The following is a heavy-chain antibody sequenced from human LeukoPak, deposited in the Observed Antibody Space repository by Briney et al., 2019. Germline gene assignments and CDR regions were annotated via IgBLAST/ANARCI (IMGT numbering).Heavy chain of an antibody. V-gene: IGHV4-39*01. CDR3: ARHINSGSYSPIDY. Sequence: PSETLSLTCTVSGVSISSSSYYWGWIRQPPGKGLEWIGSIYYSGSTYYNPSLKSRVTISVDTSKNQFSLKLSSVTAADTAVYYCARHINSGSYSPIDYWGQGTLVTVSS. CDR2: IYYSGST. CDR1: GVSISSSSYY. D-gene: IGHD1-26*01. J-gene: IGHJ4*02.